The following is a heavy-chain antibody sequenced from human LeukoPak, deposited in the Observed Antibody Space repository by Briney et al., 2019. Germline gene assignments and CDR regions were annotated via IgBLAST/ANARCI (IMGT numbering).Heavy chain of an antibody. J-gene: IGHJ6*02. V-gene: IGHV1-18*01. CDR3: ARGYCSGGSCSIYYYYGMDV. CDR2: ISAYNGNT. D-gene: IGHD2-15*01. CDR1: GYTFTSYG. Sequence: ASVKVSCKASGYTFTSYGISWVRQAPGQGLEWMGWISAYNGNTNYAQKLQGRVTMTTDTSTSTAYMELRSLRSDDTAVYYCARGYCSGGSCSIYYYYGMDVRGQGTTVTVSS.